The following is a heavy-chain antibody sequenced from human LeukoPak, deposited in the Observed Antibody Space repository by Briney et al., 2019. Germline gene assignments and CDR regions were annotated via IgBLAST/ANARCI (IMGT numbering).Heavy chain of an antibody. V-gene: IGHV4-34*01. CDR2: INHSGST. Sequence: SETLSLTCGVYGGSFSGYHWTWIRLRPGKGLEWIGDINHSGSTNYNPSLKSRVTISVDTSKNQFSLKLSSVTAADTAVYYCARGGGQGAGPSYYYYYGMDVWGQGTTVTVSS. CDR1: GGSFSGYH. J-gene: IGHJ6*02. CDR3: ARGGGQGAGPSYYYYYGMDV. D-gene: IGHD1-26*01.